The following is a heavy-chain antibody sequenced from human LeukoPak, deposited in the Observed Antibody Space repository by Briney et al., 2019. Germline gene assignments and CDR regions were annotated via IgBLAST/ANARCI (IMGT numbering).Heavy chain of an antibody. Sequence: ASVKVSCKASGYTFTVYYMHCVRQAPGQGLEWRGWINPNSGDTNYAQKFQGRVTMTRDTSISTAYMELSRLRSDDTAVYYCARARNYYDSSGPADSWGQGTLVTVSS. J-gene: IGHJ4*02. CDR1: GYTFTVYY. CDR3: ARARNYYDSSGPADS. CDR2: INPNSGDT. D-gene: IGHD3-22*01. V-gene: IGHV1-2*02.